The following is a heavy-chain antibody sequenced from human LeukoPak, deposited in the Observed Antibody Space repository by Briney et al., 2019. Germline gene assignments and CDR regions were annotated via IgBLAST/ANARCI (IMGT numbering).Heavy chain of an antibody. D-gene: IGHD3-22*01. V-gene: IGHV3-21*01. CDR1: GFTFSTYT. CDR3: ARDLNYYDSSGYGAFDS. J-gene: IGHJ3*02. CDR2: ISSSSSYI. Sequence: GGSLRLSCAASGFTFSTYTMNWVRQAPGKGLEWVSSISSSSSYIYYADSVKGRFTISRDNAKNSLYLQMNSLRAEDTAVYYCARDLNYYDSSGYGAFDSWGQGTMVTVSS.